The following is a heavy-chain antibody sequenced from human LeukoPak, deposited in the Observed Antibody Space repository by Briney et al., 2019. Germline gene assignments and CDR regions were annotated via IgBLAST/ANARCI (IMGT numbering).Heavy chain of an antibody. J-gene: IGHJ4*02. V-gene: IGHV3-23*01. Sequence: GGSLRLSCAASGFTFNTYGMTWVRQAPGKGLEWVSAITSSGGSTYYGDSVKGRFTISRDNAKNSLYLQMNSLRAEDTAVYYCSSGYSYGIADYWGQGTLVTVSS. D-gene: IGHD5-18*01. CDR2: ITSSGGST. CDR3: SSGYSYGIADY. CDR1: GFTFNTYG.